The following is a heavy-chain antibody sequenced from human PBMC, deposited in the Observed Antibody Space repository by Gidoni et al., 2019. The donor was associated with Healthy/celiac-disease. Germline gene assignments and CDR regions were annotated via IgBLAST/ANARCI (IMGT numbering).Heavy chain of an antibody. J-gene: IGHJ4*02. V-gene: IGHV3-23*01. CDR1: GFTFSSYA. CDR3: AKAYLYYDSSGYFYYFDY. Sequence: EVQLLESGGGLVQHGGSLRLSCAASGFTFSSYAMSWVRQAPGKGLEWVSAISGSGGSTYYADSVKGRFTISRDNSKNTLYLQMNSLRAEDTAVYYCAKAYLYYDSSGYFYYFDYWGQGTLVTVSS. D-gene: IGHD3-22*01. CDR2: ISGSGGST.